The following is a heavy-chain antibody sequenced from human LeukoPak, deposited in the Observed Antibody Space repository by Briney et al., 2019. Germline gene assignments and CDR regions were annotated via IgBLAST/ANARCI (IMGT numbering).Heavy chain of an antibody. J-gene: IGHJ4*02. D-gene: IGHD3-22*01. V-gene: IGHV3-30*02. Sequence: GGSLRLSCAASGFTLTSYGMHWVRQAPGKGLEWVAFIQYDGSNKNYADSVKGRFTISRDNAKNTVYLQINSLRAEDTALYYCARAMLDSSGRDYWGQGTLVTVSS. CDR2: IQYDGSNK. CDR1: GFTLTSYG. CDR3: ARAMLDSSGRDY.